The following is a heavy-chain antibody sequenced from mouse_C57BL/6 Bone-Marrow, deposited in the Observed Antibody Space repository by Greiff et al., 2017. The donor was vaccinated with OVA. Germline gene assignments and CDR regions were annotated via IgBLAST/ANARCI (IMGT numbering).Heavy chain of an antibody. CDR2: ISSGGDYI. D-gene: IGHD2-10*01. Sequence: EVHLVESGAGLVKPGGSLKLSCAASGFTFSSYAMSWVRQTPEKRLEWVAYISSGGDYIYYADTVKGRFTISRDNARNTLYLQISSLKSEDTAMYYGTRYPYRSGFAYWGQGTLVTVSA. CDR3: TRYPYRSGFAY. CDR1: GFTFSSYA. J-gene: IGHJ3*01. V-gene: IGHV5-9-1*02.